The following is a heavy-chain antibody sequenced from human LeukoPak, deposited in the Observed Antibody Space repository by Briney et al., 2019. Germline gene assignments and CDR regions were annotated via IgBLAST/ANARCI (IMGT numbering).Heavy chain of an antibody. CDR3: ARGGDYGDPRRPFNI. CDR2: IYPDDSDT. J-gene: IGHJ3*02. V-gene: IGHV5-51*01. CDR1: GYSFSTYW. D-gene: IGHD4-17*01. Sequence: GESLKISCTGSGYSFSTYWIGWVRQMLGKGLEWVGIIYPDDSDTRYSPSFQGQVTISADKSISTAYLQWSSLKASDTAMYYCARGGDYGDPRRPFNIWGQGTVVTVSS.